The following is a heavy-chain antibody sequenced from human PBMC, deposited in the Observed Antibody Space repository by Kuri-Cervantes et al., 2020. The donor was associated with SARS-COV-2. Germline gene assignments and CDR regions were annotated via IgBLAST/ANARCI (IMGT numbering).Heavy chain of an antibody. CDR2: IYHSGST. J-gene: IGHJ2*01. V-gene: IGHV4-39*07. CDR3: ARSPLIWYFDL. CDR1: GGSISSSGYY. Sequence: SETLSLTCTVSGGSISSSGYYWGWIRQPPGKGLEWIGSIYHSGSTQYNPSLKSRVTISIDTSKNQFSQKVTSVTAADTAVYYCARSPLIWYFDLWGRGTLVTVSS. D-gene: IGHD3-16*01.